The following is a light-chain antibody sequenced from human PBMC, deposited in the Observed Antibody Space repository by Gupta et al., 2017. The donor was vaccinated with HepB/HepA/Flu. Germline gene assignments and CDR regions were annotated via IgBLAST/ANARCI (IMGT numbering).Light chain of an antibody. CDR3: QVWDSLSGHVV. J-gene: IGLJ2*01. Sequence: SYVLTQPPSMSLAPGETARINCEGNSIGSQTVHWYQQKSGQAPVLVIQLDRERPSGIPERFSGSKSGNTATLSISRVEAGDEADYFCQVWDSLSGHVVFGGGTKMNVL. CDR1: SIGSQT. V-gene: IGLV3-21*04. CDR2: LDR.